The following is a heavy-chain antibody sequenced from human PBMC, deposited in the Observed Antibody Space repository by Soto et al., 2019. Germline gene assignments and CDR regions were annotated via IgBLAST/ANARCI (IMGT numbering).Heavy chain of an antibody. D-gene: IGHD6-25*01. V-gene: IGHV1-2*02. J-gene: IGHJ4*02. Sequence: QVQLLQSGAEVKKPGASVKVSCKASGYTFTGHYMHWVRQAPGQGLEWMGWLNPNSGGTSFAQKFQGRVSLTRDSASSTAYMELRRLRSDDTAIYFCARSISGSFDFWGQGTLVTVSS. CDR2: LNPNSGGT. CDR3: ARSISGSFDF. CDR1: GYTFTGHY.